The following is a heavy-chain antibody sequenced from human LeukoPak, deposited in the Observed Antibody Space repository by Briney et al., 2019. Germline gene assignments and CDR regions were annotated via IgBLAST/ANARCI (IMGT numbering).Heavy chain of an antibody. CDR1: GYSFTSYW. D-gene: IGHD6-6*01. J-gene: IGHJ6*03. Sequence: AGESLKISCKGSGYSFTSYWIGWVRQMPGKGLEWMGIIYPGDSDTRYSPSFQGQVTISADKSISTAYLQWSSLKASDTAMYYCARHFPPFLLPYSSSLYYMDVWGKGTTVTVSS. CDR2: IYPGDSDT. V-gene: IGHV5-51*01. CDR3: ARHFPPFLLPYSSSLYYMDV.